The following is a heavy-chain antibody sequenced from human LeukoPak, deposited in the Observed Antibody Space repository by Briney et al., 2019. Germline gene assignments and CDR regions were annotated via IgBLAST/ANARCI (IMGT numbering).Heavy chain of an antibody. V-gene: IGHV3-23*01. D-gene: IGHD4-17*01. CDR2: ISGSGGST. J-gene: IGHJ6*03. CDR3: AKAIYGDYVWYYYYMDV. CDR1: GVTFSSYA. Sequence: PGGSLRLSCAASGVTFSSYAISWVRQAPGQGLEWVSAISGSGGSTYYADSVKGRFTISRDNSKNTLYLQMNSLRAEDTAVYYCAKAIYGDYVWYYYYMDVWGKGTTVTVPS.